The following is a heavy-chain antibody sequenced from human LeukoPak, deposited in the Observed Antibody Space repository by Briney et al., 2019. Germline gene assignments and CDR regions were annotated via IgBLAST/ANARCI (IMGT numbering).Heavy chain of an antibody. J-gene: IGHJ4*02. CDR3: ARDSSNYDSSGYCFDY. D-gene: IGHD3-22*01. CDR1: GFTFSSYA. V-gene: IGHV3-30-3*01. Sequence: PGGSLRLSCAASGFTFSSYAMHWVRQAPGKGLEWVAVISYDGSNKYYADSVKGRFTISRDNSKNTLYLQMNSLRAEDTAVYYCARDSSNYDSSGYCFDYWGQGTLVTVSS. CDR2: ISYDGSNK.